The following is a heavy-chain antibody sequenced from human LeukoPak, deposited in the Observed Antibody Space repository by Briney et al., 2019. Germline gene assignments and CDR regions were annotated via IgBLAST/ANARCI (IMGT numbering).Heavy chain of an antibody. D-gene: IGHD6-13*01. J-gene: IGHJ3*02. CDR3: ARECSSSCLDAFDI. Sequence: ASVKVSCKASGYTFTGYYMHWVRQAPGQGLEWMGWINPNSGGTNYAQKFQGRVTMTRDTSISTAYMELSRLRSDDTAVYYCARECSSSCLDAFDIWGQGTMVTASS. CDR2: INPNSGGT. V-gene: IGHV1-2*02. CDR1: GYTFTGYY.